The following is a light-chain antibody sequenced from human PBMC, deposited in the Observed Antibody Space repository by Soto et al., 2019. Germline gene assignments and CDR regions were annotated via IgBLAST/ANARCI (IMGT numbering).Light chain of an antibody. CDR2: EGS. J-gene: IGLJ2*01. CDR3: CSYAGFSTFVL. V-gene: IGLV2-23*03. CDR1: SSDVGSFNL. Sequence: QSALTQPASVSGSPGQSITISCTGTSSDVGSFNLVSWYQQHPGKAPKLMIYEGSKRPSGVSNRFSGSKSGNTASLTISGLQAEDEADYYCCSYAGFSTFVLFGGWTKLTVL.